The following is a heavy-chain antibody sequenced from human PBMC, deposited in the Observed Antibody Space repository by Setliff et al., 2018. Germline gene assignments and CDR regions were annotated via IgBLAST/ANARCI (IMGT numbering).Heavy chain of an antibody. V-gene: IGHV1-69*05. CDR2: TIPIFGTT. CDR3: VREGVDSRSSTDYRYYMDV. CDR1: GGTFSSYG. D-gene: IGHD3-22*01. Sequence: SVKVSCKASGGTFSSYGISWVRQAPGQGLEWMGGTIPIFGTTNYAQRFQGRVTIITDESTSTAYMELSSLRSEDTAMYYCVREGVDSRSSTDYRYYMDVWGKGTTVTVSS. J-gene: IGHJ6*03.